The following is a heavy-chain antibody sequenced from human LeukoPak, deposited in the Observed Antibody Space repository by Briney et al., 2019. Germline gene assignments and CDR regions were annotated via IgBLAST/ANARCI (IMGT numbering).Heavy chain of an antibody. CDR1: GGSFSGYY. V-gene: IGHV4-34*01. D-gene: IGHD3-3*01. Sequence: SETPSLTCAVYGGSFSGYYWSWIRQPPGKGLEWIGEINHSGSTNYNPSLKSRVTISVDTSKNQFSLKLSSVIAADTAVYYCARTDLWSGYLHFDYWGQGTLVTVSS. J-gene: IGHJ4*02. CDR2: INHSGST. CDR3: ARTDLWSGYLHFDY.